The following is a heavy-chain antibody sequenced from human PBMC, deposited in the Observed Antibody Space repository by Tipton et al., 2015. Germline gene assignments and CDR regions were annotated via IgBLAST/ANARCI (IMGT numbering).Heavy chain of an antibody. CDR2: ISDSGST. V-gene: IGHV4-31*03. D-gene: IGHD3-10*01. CDR3: AREVAYDFLDFFRGSGWFDP. J-gene: IGHJ5*02. Sequence: GLVKPSQTLSLTCTVSSGSISSGDYYWSWIRQHPGKGLEWIGHISDSGSTQYNPSLKSRVNISVDTSKNQFSLRLNSVTAADTAVYFCAREVAYDFLDFFRGSGWFDPWGQGTLVTVSS. CDR1: SGSISSGDYY.